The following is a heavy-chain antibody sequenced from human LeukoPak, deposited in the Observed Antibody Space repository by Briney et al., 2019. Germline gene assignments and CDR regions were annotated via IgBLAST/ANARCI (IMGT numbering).Heavy chain of an antibody. CDR2: IYTSGST. Sequence: SETLSLTCSVSGGSVSSDYWSWIRQPAGKGLEWIGRIYTSGSTNYNPSLKSRVTMSVDTSKNQFSLKLSSVTAADTAVYYCARATAGELAAFDIWGQGTMVTVSS. J-gene: IGHJ3*02. CDR3: ARATAGELAAFDI. V-gene: IGHV4-4*07. CDR1: GGSVSSDY. D-gene: IGHD1-7*01.